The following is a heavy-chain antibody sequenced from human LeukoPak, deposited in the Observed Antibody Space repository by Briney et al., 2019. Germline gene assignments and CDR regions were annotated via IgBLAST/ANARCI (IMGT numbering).Heavy chain of an antibody. Sequence: ASVKVSCKASGYTFTGYYMHWVRQAPGQGLEWMGWINPNSGGTNYAQKFQGRVTMTRDTSISTAYMELSRLRSDDTAVYYCARESIFGVVIPSYYYGMDVWGQGTMVTVS. V-gene: IGHV1-2*02. D-gene: IGHD3-3*01. CDR1: GYTFTGYY. CDR3: ARESIFGVVIPSYYYGMDV. J-gene: IGHJ6*02. CDR2: INPNSGGT.